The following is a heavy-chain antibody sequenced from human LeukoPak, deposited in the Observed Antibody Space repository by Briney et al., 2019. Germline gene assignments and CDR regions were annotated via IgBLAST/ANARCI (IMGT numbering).Heavy chain of an antibody. V-gene: IGHV3-53*01. D-gene: IGHD1-26*01. CDR1: GFTVSSNY. J-gene: IGHJ4*02. CDR3: AKDQRYGGLYYFDD. Sequence: GGSLRLSCAASGFTVSSNYMSWVRQAPGKGLEWVSVIYSGGSTYYADSVKGRFTISRDNSKNTLYLQMNSLRAEDTAVYYCAKDQRYGGLYYFDDWGQGTLVTVSS. CDR2: IYSGGST.